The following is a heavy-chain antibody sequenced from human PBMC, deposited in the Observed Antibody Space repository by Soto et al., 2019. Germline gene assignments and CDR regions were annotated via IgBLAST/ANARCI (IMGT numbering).Heavy chain of an antibody. D-gene: IGHD2-21*02. Sequence: GASVKVSCKASGGTFSSYAISWVRQAPGQGLEWMGGIIPIFGTANYAQKFQGRVTITADESTSTAYMELSSLRSEDTAVYYCARTLPVAYCGGDCYSPFDYWGQGTLVTVSS. CDR3: ARTLPVAYCGGDCYSPFDY. J-gene: IGHJ4*02. V-gene: IGHV1-69*13. CDR1: GGTFSSYA. CDR2: IIPIFGTA.